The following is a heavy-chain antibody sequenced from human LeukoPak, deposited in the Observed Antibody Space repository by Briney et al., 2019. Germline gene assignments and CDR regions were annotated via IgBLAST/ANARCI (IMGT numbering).Heavy chain of an antibody. CDR1: GYTFTSYG. CDR3: AREFNIVVVPAAHGGDY. J-gene: IGHJ4*02. V-gene: IGHV1-18*01. Sequence: SVKVSCKASGYTFTSYGISWVLQAPGQGLEWMGWISAYNGNTNYAQTLQGRATMTTDTSTSTDYMELRSLRSDDTAVYYCAREFNIVVVPAAHGGDYWGQGTLVTVSS. D-gene: IGHD2-2*01. CDR2: ISAYNGNT.